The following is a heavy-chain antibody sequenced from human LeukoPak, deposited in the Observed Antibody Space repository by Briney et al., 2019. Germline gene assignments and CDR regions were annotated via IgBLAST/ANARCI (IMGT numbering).Heavy chain of an antibody. D-gene: IGHD2-15*01. V-gene: IGHV3-23*01. CDR3: AKGVSSGGTKYYFDY. Sequence: GGSLRLSCAASEFTFSSYAMSWVRQAPGKGLEWVSAISGSGGSTYYADSVKGRFTISRDNSKNTLYLQMNSLRAEDTAVYYCAKGVSSGGTKYYFDYWGQGTLVTVSS. CDR1: EFTFSSYA. J-gene: IGHJ4*02. CDR2: ISGSGGST.